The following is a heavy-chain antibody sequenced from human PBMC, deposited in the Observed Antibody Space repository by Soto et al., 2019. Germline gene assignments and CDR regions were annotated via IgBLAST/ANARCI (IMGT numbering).Heavy chain of an antibody. CDR2: ISYDGSNK. Sequence: PGGSLRLSCAASGFTFSSYAMHWVRQAPGKGLEWVAVISYDGSNKYYADSVKGRFTISRDNSKNTLYLQMNSLRAEDTAVYYCAREGRNYYYGMDVWGQGTTVTVSS. CDR1: GFTFSSYA. V-gene: IGHV3-30-3*01. J-gene: IGHJ6*02. CDR3: AREGRNYYYGMDV.